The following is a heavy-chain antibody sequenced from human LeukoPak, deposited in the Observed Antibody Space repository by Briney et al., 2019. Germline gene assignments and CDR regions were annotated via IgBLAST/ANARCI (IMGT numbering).Heavy chain of an antibody. Sequence: SETLSLTCTVSGGSVSSGSYYWSWIRQPPGKGLEWIGYIYYSGSTNYNASLKSRVTISVDTSKNQFSLKLTSVTAADTAVYFCARGKATLYGSGSYYFQGQALDYWGQGTLVTVSS. CDR3: ARGKATLYGSGSYYFQGQALDY. J-gene: IGHJ4*02. CDR1: GGSVSSGSYY. V-gene: IGHV4-61*01. D-gene: IGHD3-10*01. CDR2: IYYSGST.